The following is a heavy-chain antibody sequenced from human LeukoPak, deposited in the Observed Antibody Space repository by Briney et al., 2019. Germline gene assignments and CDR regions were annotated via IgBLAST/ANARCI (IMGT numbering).Heavy chain of an antibody. D-gene: IGHD3-10*01. CDR2: IYYSGRT. CDR1: GDSISSSNFY. V-gene: IGHV4-39*01. J-gene: IGHJ5*02. CDR3: ARGRPDGSGSYYKFDP. Sequence: ASETLSLTCSVSGDSISSSNFYWGWIRQPPGKGLEWIGSIYYSGRTYYNPSLKSRVTISVDTSKKQFSLKLSSVTAADTAVYYCARGRPDGSGSYYKFDPWGQGTLVTVSS.